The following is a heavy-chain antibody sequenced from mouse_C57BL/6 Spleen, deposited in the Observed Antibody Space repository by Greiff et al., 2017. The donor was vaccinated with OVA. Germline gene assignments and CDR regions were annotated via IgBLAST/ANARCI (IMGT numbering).Heavy chain of an antibody. D-gene: IGHD1-1*01. CDR2: IYPGNGDT. CDR3: ARNYGSSYAMDY. V-gene: IGHV1-12*01. Sequence: SGAELVRPGASVKMSCKASGYTFTSYNMHWVKQTPRQGLEWIGAIYPGNGDTSYNQKFKGKATLTGDKSSSTAYMQLSSLTSEDSAVYFCARNYGSSYAMDYWGQGTSVTVSS. J-gene: IGHJ4*01. CDR1: GYTFTSYN.